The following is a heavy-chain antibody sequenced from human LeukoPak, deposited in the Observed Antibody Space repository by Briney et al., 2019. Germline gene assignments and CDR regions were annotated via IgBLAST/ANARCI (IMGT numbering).Heavy chain of an antibody. Sequence: PSETLSLTCTVSDGSISSSSYYWGWIRQPPGKGLEWIGSTYYSGSTYSNPSLKSRVTISVDTSKNQFSLKLSSVTAADTAVYYCARGGNAFDIWGQGTMVTVSS. CDR1: DGSISSSSYY. V-gene: IGHV4-39*07. CDR3: ARGGNAFDI. J-gene: IGHJ3*02. D-gene: IGHD1-26*01. CDR2: TYYSGST.